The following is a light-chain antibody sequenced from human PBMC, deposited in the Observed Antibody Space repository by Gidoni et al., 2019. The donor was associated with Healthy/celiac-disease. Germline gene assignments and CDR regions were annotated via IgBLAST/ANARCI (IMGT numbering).Light chain of an antibody. CDR1: PSVLYSSNNKNY. V-gene: IGKV4-1*01. Sequence: DIVMTQSPDSLAVSLGERATINCKSSPSVLYSSNNKNYLAWYQQKPGQPPKLLIYWASTRESGVPDRFSGSGSGTDFTLTISSLQAEAVAVYYCQQYYSTPWTFGQXTKVEIK. J-gene: IGKJ1*01. CDR3: QQYYSTPWT. CDR2: WAS.